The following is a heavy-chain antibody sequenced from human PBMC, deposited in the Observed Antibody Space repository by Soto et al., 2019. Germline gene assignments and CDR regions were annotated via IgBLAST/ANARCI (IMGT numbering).Heavy chain of an antibody. D-gene: IGHD2-15*01. V-gene: IGHV5-10-1*01. J-gene: IGHJ5*02. CDR3: AILVSNRFDA. CDR2: IDPSDSYT. CDR1: GYSFTNNW. Sequence: GESLKISCKVSGYSFTNNWITWVRQMPGKGLAWMGRIDPSDSYTFYSPSFQGHVTFSVDKSINTAYVQWTRLKASDTAMYYCAILVSNRFDAWGQGTLVTVSS.